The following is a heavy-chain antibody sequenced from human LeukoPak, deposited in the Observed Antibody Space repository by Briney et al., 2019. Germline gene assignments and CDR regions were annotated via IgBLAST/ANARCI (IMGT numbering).Heavy chain of an antibody. V-gene: IGHV4-39*07. CDR3: ARDRRYYGSGSYDY. Sequence: PSETLSLTCTVSGGSISSYYWGWIRQPPGKGLEWIGSIYYSGSTYYNPSLKSRVTISVDTSKNQFSLKLSSVTAADTAVYYCARDRRYYGSGSYDYWGQGTLVTVSS. CDR2: IYYSGST. CDR1: GGSISSYY. D-gene: IGHD3-10*01. J-gene: IGHJ4*02.